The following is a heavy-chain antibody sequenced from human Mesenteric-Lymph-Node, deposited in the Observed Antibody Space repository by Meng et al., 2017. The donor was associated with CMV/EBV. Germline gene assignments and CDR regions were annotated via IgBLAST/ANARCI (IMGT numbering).Heavy chain of an antibody. D-gene: IGHD3-10*01. CDR1: GFTFSSYA. Sequence: GGSLRLSCAASGFTFSSYALSWVRQAPGKGLEWVSAISGSGGSTYYADSVKGRFTISRDNSKNTLYLQMNSLRTEDTAVYYCAKPFGRGADAFDIWGQGTMVTVSS. J-gene: IGHJ3*02. CDR3: AKPFGRGADAFDI. V-gene: IGHV3-23*01. CDR2: ISGSGGST.